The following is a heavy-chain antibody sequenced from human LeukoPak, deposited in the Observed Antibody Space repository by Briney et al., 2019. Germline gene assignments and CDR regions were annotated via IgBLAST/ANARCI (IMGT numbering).Heavy chain of an antibody. V-gene: IGHV3-66*01. CDR2: IYSGGST. CDR1: GFTVSSNY. Sequence: GGSLRLSCAASGFTVSSNYITWVRQAPGKGLEWVSVIYSGGSTYYADSVEGRFTISRDNAKNSLYLQMISLRAEDTAAYYCARDRPRSGVDLWGRGTLVTVSS. D-gene: IGHD3-3*01. CDR3: ARDRPRSGVDL. J-gene: IGHJ2*01.